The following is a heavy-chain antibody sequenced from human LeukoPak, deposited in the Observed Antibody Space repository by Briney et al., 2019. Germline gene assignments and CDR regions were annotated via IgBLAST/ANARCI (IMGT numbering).Heavy chain of an antibody. Sequence: GGSLRLSCAASGFTFSNAWMNWVRQAPGKGLEWVGRIKSKTDGGTTDYAAPVKGRFTISRDDSKNTLYLQMNSLKTEDTAVYYCARRAVAGPFDYWGQGTLVTVSS. CDR2: IKSKTDGGTT. D-gene: IGHD6-19*01. CDR1: GFTFSNAW. V-gene: IGHV3-15*07. CDR3: ARRAVAGPFDY. J-gene: IGHJ4*02.